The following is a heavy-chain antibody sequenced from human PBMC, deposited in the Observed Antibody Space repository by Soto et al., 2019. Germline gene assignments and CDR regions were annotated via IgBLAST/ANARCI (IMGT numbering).Heavy chain of an antibody. CDR2: IIPIFGTA. CDR1: GCTFSSYA. V-gene: IGHV1-69*13. J-gene: IGHJ4*02. CDR3: ARTIGSGWYLLNY. D-gene: IGHD6-19*01. Sequence: ASVKVSCKASGCTFSSYAISWVRQAPGQGLEWMGGIIPIFGTANYAQKFQGRVTITADESTSTAYMELSSLRSEDTAVYYCARTIGSGWYLLNYWGQGTLVTVSS.